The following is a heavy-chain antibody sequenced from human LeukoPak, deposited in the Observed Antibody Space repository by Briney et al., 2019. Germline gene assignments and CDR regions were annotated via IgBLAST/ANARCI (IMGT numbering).Heavy chain of an antibody. J-gene: IGHJ4*02. CDR2: IRYDGSYK. V-gene: IGHV3-30*02. CDR1: RFTFSNYG. CDR3: AKLSYYDSSGPRDY. D-gene: IGHD3-22*01. Sequence: GGSLRLSCAASRFTFSNYGMHWVRQAPGKGLEWVAFIRYDGSYKNYADSVKGRFTISRDSSKNTLYLQINSLKTEDTAVYYCAKLSYYDSSGPRDYWGQGTLVTVSS.